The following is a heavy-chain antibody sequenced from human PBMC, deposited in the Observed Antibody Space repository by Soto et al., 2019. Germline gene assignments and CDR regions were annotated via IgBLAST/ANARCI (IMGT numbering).Heavy chain of an antibody. Sequence: QVQLVESGGGVVQPGRSLRLSCAASGFTFTTYAMHWVRRAPGKGLEWVAVILSDGNKQYYADSVKGRFTISRDNSKNTLYLQMNSLRTEDTALYYCTRTALLGGVDAFDIWGQGTTVTVSS. CDR2: ILSDGNKQ. V-gene: IGHV3-30-3*01. J-gene: IGHJ3*02. CDR1: GFTFTTYA. CDR3: TRTALLGGVDAFDI. D-gene: IGHD3-16*01.